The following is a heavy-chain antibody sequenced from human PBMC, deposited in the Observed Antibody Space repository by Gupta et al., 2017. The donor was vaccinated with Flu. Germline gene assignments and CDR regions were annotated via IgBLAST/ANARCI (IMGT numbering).Heavy chain of an antibody. J-gene: IGHJ2*01. Sequence: QVQLQQWRAGLLKPSETLSLTCAVYGGSFSVYYWSLIRQPPGQGPEWIGEINHSGSTNYNPSLKSRVTISVDTSKNQFSLKLSSVTAADTAVYYCARGDRIAARPASRIQHNRPFDLWGRGTLVTVSS. V-gene: IGHV4-34*01. CDR3: ARGDRIAARPASRIQHNRPFDL. D-gene: IGHD6-6*01. CDR2: INHSGST. CDR1: GGSFSVYY.